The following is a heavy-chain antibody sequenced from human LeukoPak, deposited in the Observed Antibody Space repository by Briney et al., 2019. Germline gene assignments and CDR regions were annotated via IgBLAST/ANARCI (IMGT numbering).Heavy chain of an antibody. CDR1: GYTFTSDG. D-gene: IGHD2-2*01. Sequence: GASVKVSCKASGYTFTSDGISWVRQAPGQGLEWMGWISGYSGNTNYVQKFQGRVTMATDTSTSTVYMELRSLRSDDTAVYYCARDIATVVHQEWGQGTLVTVSS. CDR3: ARDIATVVHQE. V-gene: IGHV1-18*01. CDR2: ISGYSGNT. J-gene: IGHJ4*02.